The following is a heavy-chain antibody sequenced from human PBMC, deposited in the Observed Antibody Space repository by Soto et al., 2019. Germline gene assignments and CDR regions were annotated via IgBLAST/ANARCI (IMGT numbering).Heavy chain of an antibody. CDR1: GFTFSSYA. Sequence: QVQLVESGGGVVQPGRSLRLSCAASGFTFSSYAMHWVRQAPGKGLEWVAVISYDGSNKYYADSVKGRFTISRDNSKNTLYLQMNSLRAEDTAVYYCAREKGIAAAGPFDYWGQGTLVTVSS. V-gene: IGHV3-30-3*01. CDR2: ISYDGSNK. CDR3: AREKGIAAAGPFDY. D-gene: IGHD6-13*01. J-gene: IGHJ4*02.